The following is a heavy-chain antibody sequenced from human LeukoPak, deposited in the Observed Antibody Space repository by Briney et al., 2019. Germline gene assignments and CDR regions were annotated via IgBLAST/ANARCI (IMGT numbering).Heavy chain of an antibody. Sequence: PSQTLSLTCTVSGGSISSGDYYWSWIRQPPGKGLEWIGYIYYSGTTYYNPSFKSRLTISVDTSKNQFSLKLSSVTATDTAVYYCARDGGFSYGPFDYWGQGTLVTVSS. D-gene: IGHD5-18*01. V-gene: IGHV4-30-4*01. J-gene: IGHJ4*02. CDR3: ARDGGFSYGPFDY. CDR1: GGSISSGDYY. CDR2: IYYSGTT.